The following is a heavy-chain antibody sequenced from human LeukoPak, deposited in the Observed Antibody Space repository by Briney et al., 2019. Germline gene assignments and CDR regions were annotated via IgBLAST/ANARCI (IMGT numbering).Heavy chain of an antibody. CDR2: TSSYNGNS. D-gene: IGHD3-22*01. CDR1: GYTSTRYG. CDR3: ARVIGGITMIVVVPSFDY. J-gene: IGHJ4*02. Sequence: AAVTDSCKSSGYTSTRYGISWVRQAPGQGLERMGWTSSYNGNSNNAQKLQGRVTMTTDTSTGTAYMDLRSLKCDDTAVYYWARVIGGITMIVVVPSFDYWGQGTLVTVSS. V-gene: IGHV1-18*01.